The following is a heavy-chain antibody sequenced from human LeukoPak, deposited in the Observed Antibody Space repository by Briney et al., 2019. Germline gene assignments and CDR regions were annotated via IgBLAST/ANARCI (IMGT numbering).Heavy chain of an antibody. CDR2: IYYSGST. Sequence: SETLSLTCTVSGGSISSGDYYWSWIRQPPGKGLEWIGYIYYSGSTYYNPSLKSRVTISVDTSKNQFSLKLSSVTAADTAVYYCRIQLWYPYRDYWGQGTLVTVSS. CDR1: GGSISSGDYY. D-gene: IGHD5-18*01. CDR3: RIQLWYPYRDY. J-gene: IGHJ4*02. V-gene: IGHV4-30-4*01.